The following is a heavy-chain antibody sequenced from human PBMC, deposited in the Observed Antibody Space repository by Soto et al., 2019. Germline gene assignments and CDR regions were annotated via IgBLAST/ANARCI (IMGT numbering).Heavy chain of an antibody. D-gene: IGHD5-12*01. CDR1: GGSISSGNYY. CDR2: IYYSGNT. J-gene: IGHJ4*02. Sequence: PSETLSLTCNVSGGSISSGNYYWSWVRQRPGKGLEWIGYIYYSGNTYYNPSLKSRVTISIDTSKNQFSLKLTSVTAADTAVYFCARDQYNGCQFHYWGQGTLVTVSS. V-gene: IGHV4-31*03. CDR3: ARDQYNGCQFHY.